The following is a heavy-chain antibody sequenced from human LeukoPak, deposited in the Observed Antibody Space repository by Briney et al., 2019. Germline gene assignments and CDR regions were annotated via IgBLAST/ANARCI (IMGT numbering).Heavy chain of an antibody. D-gene: IGHD5-12*01. CDR2: INSDGSST. Sequence: GGSLRLSCVASGFTFSSYWMHWVRQAPGKGLVWVSRINSDGSSTSYADSVKGRCTISRDNAKNTLYLQMNSLRAEDTAVYYCASFSVATPMVDYWGQGTLVTVSS. CDR3: ASFSVATPMVDY. V-gene: IGHV3-74*01. J-gene: IGHJ4*02. CDR1: GFTFSSYW.